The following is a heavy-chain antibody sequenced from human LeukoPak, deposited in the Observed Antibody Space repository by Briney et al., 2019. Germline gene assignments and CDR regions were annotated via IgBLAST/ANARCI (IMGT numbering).Heavy chain of an antibody. D-gene: IGHD7-27*01. Sequence: SETLSLTCTVSGGSISSYYWTWIRQSPGKGLEWIGSVYYSGSTNYNPSLKSRVTMSRDTSKNQFSLKLSSVTAADTAVYYCARDNGWGCFDYWGQGILVTVSS. J-gene: IGHJ4*02. CDR3: ARDNGWGCFDY. CDR2: VYYSGST. CDR1: GGSISSYY. V-gene: IGHV4-59*12.